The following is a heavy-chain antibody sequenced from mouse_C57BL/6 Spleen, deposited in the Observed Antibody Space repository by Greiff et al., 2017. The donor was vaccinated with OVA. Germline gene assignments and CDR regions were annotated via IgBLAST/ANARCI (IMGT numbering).Heavy chain of an antibody. CDR1: GYTFTDYY. CDR2: INPNNGGT. Sequence: VQLQQSGPELVKPGASVKISCKASGYTFTDYYMNWVKQSHGKSLEWIGDINPNNGGTSYNQKFKGKATLTVDKSSSTAYMELRSLTSEDSAVYYCARGGPLDYWGQGTTLTVSS. D-gene: IGHD1-1*02. V-gene: IGHV1-26*01. CDR3: ARGGPLDY. J-gene: IGHJ2*01.